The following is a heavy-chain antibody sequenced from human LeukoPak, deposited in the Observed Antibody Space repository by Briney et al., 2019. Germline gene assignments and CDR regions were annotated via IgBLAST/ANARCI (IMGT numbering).Heavy chain of an antibody. CDR2: ISAYNGNT. V-gene: IGHV1-18*01. D-gene: IGHD6-19*01. CDR1: GYTFTGYG. J-gene: IGHJ4*02. Sequence: ASVKVSCKASGYTFTGYGISWVRQAPGQGLEWMGWISAYNGNTNYAQKLQGRVTMTTDTSTSTAYMELRSLRSDDTAVYYCARDGHIAVAGTSPEYYFDYWGQGTLVTVSS. CDR3: ARDGHIAVAGTSPEYYFDY.